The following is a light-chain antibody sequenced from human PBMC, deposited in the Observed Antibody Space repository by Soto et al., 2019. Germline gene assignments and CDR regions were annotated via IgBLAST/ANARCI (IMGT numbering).Light chain of an antibody. CDR2: DAS. Sequence: EIVLTQSPGALSLSPGERATLSCRASQTASSSHLAWYQQKPGQAPRLLIYDASSRATGISDRFSGSGSGRDFTLTISRLEPAEFAVYDCQQYGRSPYTFGQGTKVEIK. V-gene: IGKV3-20*01. CDR3: QQYGRSPYT. J-gene: IGKJ2*01. CDR1: QTASSSH.